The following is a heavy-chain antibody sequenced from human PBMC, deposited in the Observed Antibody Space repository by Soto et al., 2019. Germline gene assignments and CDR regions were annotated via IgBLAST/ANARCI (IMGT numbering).Heavy chain of an antibody. V-gene: IGHV1-8*01. J-gene: IGHJ6*03. CDR2: MNPNSGDT. CDR1: GYTFASYD. D-gene: IGHD3-3*01. CDR3: AVLEWPTGLYYYYYYMDV. Sequence: QVQLVQSGAEVKKPGASVKVSCKASGYTFASYDINWVRQATGQGLEWMGWMNPNSGDTGYAQKFQGRVTMTRNTSISTAYMELSSLRSEDTAVYYCAVLEWPTGLYYYYYYMDVWGKGTTVTVSS.